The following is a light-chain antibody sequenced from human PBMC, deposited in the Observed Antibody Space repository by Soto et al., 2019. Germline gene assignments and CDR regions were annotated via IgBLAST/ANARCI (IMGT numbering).Light chain of an antibody. V-gene: IGKV1-5*01. CDR1: QSISTW. Sequence: DIQMTQSPSTLSASVGDRVTITCRASQSISTWLAWYQLTPGKAPKILIFDASTLESGVPSRFRGSGSGTEFTLTISRLQPDDFATYYCQHYDTSSWTFGQGTKVDIK. CDR2: DAS. J-gene: IGKJ1*01. CDR3: QHYDTSSWT.